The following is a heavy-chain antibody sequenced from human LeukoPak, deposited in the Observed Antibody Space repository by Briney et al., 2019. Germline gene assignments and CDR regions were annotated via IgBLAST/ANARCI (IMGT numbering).Heavy chain of an antibody. CDR1: GYTFTGYY. D-gene: IGHD1-26*01. J-gene: IGHJ3*02. Sequence: ASVKVSCKASGYTFTGYYMHWVRQAPGQGLEWMGWINPSSGGTNYAQKFQGRVTMTRDTSISTAYMELSRLRSDDTAVYYCARRWELLVAFDIWGQGTMVTVSS. CDR2: INPSSGGT. CDR3: ARRWELLVAFDI. V-gene: IGHV1-2*02.